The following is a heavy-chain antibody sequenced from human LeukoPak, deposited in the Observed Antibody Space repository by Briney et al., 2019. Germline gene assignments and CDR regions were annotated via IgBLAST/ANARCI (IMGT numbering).Heavy chain of an antibody. CDR1: GGSISSGSYY. CDR2: IYTSGST. D-gene: IGHD3-22*01. V-gene: IGHV4-61*02. CDR3: ARDRDYYYDSSGYSA. J-gene: IGHJ4*02. Sequence: SETLSLTCTVSGGSISSGSYYWSWIRQPAGKGLEWIGRIYTSGSTNYNPSLKSRVTISVDTSKNQFSLKLSSVTAADTAVYYCARDRDYYYDSSGYSAWGQGTLVTVSS.